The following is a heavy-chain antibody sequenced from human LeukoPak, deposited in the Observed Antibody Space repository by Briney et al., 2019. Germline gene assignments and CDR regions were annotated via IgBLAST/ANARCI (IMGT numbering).Heavy chain of an antibody. J-gene: IGHJ4*02. CDR3: ARADDSSGYYSDGDYFDY. Sequence: GGSLRLSCAASGFTFSSYAMHWVRQAPGKGLEWVAVISYDGSNKYYADSVKGRFTISRDNSKNTLYLQMGSLRAEDMAVYYCARADDSSGYYSDGDYFDYWGQGTLVTVSS. CDR2: ISYDGSNK. D-gene: IGHD3-22*01. V-gene: IGHV3-30*14. CDR1: GFTFSSYA.